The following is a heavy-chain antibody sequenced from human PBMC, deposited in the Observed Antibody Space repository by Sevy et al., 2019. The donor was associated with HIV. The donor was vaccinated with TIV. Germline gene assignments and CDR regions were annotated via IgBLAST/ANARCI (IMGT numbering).Heavy chain of an antibody. J-gene: IGHJ3*01. V-gene: IGHV3-23*01. CDR3: AKALNPALESMIEVVLRTLKGLDV. Sequence: GGSLRLSCAASGFTFNTHAMSWVRQAPGKGLEWVSLISGPGISTYYADSVKGRFTISRDNSKYTLYLQMNNRRDDDTAVYYCAKALNPALESMIEVVLRTLKGLDVWGQGTTVTVSS. CDR2: ISGPGIST. D-gene: IGHD3-22*01. CDR1: GFTFNTHA.